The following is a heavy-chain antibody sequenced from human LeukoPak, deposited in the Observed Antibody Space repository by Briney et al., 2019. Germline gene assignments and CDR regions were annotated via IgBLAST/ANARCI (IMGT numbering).Heavy chain of an antibody. CDR1: GFTVSDNY. Sequence: PGGSLRLSCAASGFTVSDNYMSWVRQAPGKGLEWVSVIYSDGGRYYADSVKGRFITYRDNSKNTQFLQMNSLRAEDTAVYYCVPSMISPHWGQGTLVTVSS. D-gene: IGHD3-16*01. V-gene: IGHV3-53*01. CDR3: VPSMISPH. CDR2: IYSDGGR. J-gene: IGHJ4*02.